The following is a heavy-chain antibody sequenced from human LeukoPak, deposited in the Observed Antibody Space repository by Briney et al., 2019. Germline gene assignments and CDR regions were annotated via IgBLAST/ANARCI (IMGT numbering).Heavy chain of an antibody. J-gene: IGHJ6*02. D-gene: IGHD5-18*01. CDR1: GFTFRDYA. CDR3: TRGTIHLWKHTGVDV. Sequence: PGGSLRLSCRTSGFTFRDYAMHWVRQAPGKGLEWVGVITSQAYSRKTEDAATVQCRFTISRDDSGGIAYLHMNSLKTEDTALYDRTRGTIHLWKHTGVDVWGQGTTVTASS. V-gene: IGHV3-49*04. CDR2: ITSQAYSRKT.